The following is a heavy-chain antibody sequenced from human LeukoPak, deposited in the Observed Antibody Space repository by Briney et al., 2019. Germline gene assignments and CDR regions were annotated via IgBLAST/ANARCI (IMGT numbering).Heavy chain of an antibody. CDR3: ARVLHIVVVTAVIFDY. CDR1: GFTFRNYW. CDR2: IKQDGSEK. D-gene: IGHD2-21*02. V-gene: IGHV3-7*01. Sequence: GGSLRLSCVASGFTFRNYWMSWVRQAPGKGLEWVANIKQDGSEKYYVDSVQGRFTISRDNAKNSLFLQMNSLRAEDTAVYYCARVLHIVVVTAVIFDYWGQGTLVTVSS. J-gene: IGHJ4*02.